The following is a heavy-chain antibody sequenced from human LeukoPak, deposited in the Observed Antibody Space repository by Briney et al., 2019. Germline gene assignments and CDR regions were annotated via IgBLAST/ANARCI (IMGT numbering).Heavy chain of an antibody. D-gene: IGHD6-6*01. CDR3: ARMRGIAARRSDLDY. V-gene: IGHV4-34*01. J-gene: IGHJ4*02. Sequence: SETLSLTCAVYGGSFSGYYWSWIRQPPGKGLEWIGEINHSGSTNYNPSLKSRVTISVDTSKNQFSLKLSSVTAADTAVYYCARMRGIAARRSDLDYWGQGTLVTVSS. CDR2: INHSGST. CDR1: GGSFSGYY.